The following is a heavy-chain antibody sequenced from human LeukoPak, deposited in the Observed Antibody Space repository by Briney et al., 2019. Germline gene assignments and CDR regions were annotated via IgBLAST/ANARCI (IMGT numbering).Heavy chain of an antibody. V-gene: IGHV4-39*01. CDR1: GGSISSNNY. Sequence: KSSETLSLTCSVSGGSISSNNYWGWVRQPPGKGLEWIGSIYYSGNTYYNPSLKSRVTISVDTSKNQFSLKLRSVTAADTAVYYCARHVNHSGQGTLVTVSS. CDR2: IYYSGNT. CDR3: ARHVNH. J-gene: IGHJ5*02.